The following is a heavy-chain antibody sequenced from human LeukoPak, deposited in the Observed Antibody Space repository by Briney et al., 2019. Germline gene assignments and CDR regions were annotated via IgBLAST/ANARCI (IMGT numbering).Heavy chain of an antibody. J-gene: IGHJ6*02. CDR2: IYYSGST. Sequence: SETPSLTCTVSGGSVSSGSYYWSWIRQPPGKGLEWIGYIYYSGSTNYNPSLKSRVTISVDTSKNQFSLKLSSVTAADTAVNYCARDISYCSSTSCYYYYGMDVWGQGTTVTVSS. D-gene: IGHD2-2*01. CDR3: ARDISYCSSTSCYYYYGMDV. CDR1: GGSVSSGSYY. V-gene: IGHV4-61*01.